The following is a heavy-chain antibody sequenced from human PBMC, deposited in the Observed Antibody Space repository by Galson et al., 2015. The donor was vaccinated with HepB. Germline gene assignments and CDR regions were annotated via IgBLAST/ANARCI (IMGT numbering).Heavy chain of an antibody. J-gene: IGHJ4*02. CDR1: GFTFSSLG. Sequence: LRLSCAASGFTFSSLGMTWVREAPGKGLECVSAISVRGDSTDYADSVKGRFTISRDNSKNMLYLQMNNLRAEDTAVYYCVKGTTNIDDWGQGTLVTVSS. V-gene: IGHV3-23*01. CDR3: VKGTTNIDD. CDR2: ISVRGDST. D-gene: IGHD1-1*01.